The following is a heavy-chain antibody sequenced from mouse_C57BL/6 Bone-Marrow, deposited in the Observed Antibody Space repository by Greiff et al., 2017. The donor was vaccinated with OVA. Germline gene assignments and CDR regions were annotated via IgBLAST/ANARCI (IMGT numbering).Heavy chain of an antibody. Sequence: EVTLVESGGGLVQSGRSLRLSCATSGFTFSDFYMEWVRQAPGKGLEWIAASRNKANDYTTEYSAFVKGRFIVSRDTYQSILYLQMNALRAEDTAIYYCARDAWDGYYAAMDYWGQGTSVTVSS. CDR3: ARDAWDGYYAAMDY. CDR2: SRNKANDYTT. V-gene: IGHV7-1*01. D-gene: IGHD2-3*01. J-gene: IGHJ4*01. CDR1: GFTFSDFY.